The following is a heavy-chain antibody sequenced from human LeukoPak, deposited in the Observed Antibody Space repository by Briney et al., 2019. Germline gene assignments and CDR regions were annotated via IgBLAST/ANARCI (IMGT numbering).Heavy chain of an antibody. Sequence: ASVKVSCKGSGYSFTGYFIHWVRQAPGQGLEWMGIINPSGGSTSYAQRFQGRVIMTRDTSTSTVYMELSSLRSEDTAVYYCARDPPGGSGYYCDYWGQGTLVTVSA. CDR3: ARDPPGGSGYYCDY. D-gene: IGHD3-3*01. J-gene: IGHJ4*02. CDR2: INPSGGST. V-gene: IGHV1-46*01. CDR1: GYSFTGYF.